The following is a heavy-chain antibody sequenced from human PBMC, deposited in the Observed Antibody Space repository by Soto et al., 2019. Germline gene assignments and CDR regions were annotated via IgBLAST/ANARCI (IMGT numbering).Heavy chain of an antibody. CDR3: AAVRSRTYYFDY. CDR2: IVVGSGNT. Sequence: GASVKVSCEASGFTFTSSAVQWVRQARGQRLEWIGWIVVGSGNTNYAQKFQERVTITRNMSTSTAHMELSSLRSEDTAVYYCAAVRSRTYYFDYWGQGTLVTVSS. V-gene: IGHV1-58*01. CDR1: GFTFTSSA. J-gene: IGHJ4*02.